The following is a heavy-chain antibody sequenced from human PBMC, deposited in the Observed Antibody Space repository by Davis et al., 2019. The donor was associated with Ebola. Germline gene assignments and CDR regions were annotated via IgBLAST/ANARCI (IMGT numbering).Heavy chain of an antibody. D-gene: IGHD3-22*01. V-gene: IGHV3-11*06. Sequence: GESLKISCAASGFTFSDYYMSWIRQAPRKGLEWVSYISSSSSYTNYADSVKGRFTISRDNAKNSLYLQMNSLRAEDTAVYYCARGRDSSGYGVDYFDYWGQGTLVTVSS. CDR3: ARGRDSSGYGVDYFDY. CDR2: ISSSSSYT. CDR1: GFTFSDYY. J-gene: IGHJ4*02.